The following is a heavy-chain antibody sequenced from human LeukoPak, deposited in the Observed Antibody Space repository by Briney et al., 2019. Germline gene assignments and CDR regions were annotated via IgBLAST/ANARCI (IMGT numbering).Heavy chain of an antibody. J-gene: IGHJ4*02. Sequence: ASVKVSCQASGYSFTRCYLHWVRQAPGQGLEWMGIINPSDDTTTHAQKFQGRVTMTSDTSTSTVYMELSSLRSEDTAVYYCARDLRHHSGIAVSPFDYWGQGTLVTVSS. D-gene: IGHD6-19*01. CDR1: GYSFTRCY. CDR2: INPSDDTT. CDR3: ARDLRHHSGIAVSPFDY. V-gene: IGHV1-46*01.